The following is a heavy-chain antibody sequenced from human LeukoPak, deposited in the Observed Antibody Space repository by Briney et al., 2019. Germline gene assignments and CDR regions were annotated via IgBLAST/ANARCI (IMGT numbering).Heavy chain of an antibody. CDR2: ISWNSGSI. V-gene: IGHV3-9*01. J-gene: IGHJ6*02. CDR1: GFTFDDYA. D-gene: IGHD2-21*01. CDR3: AKDVVGPIGYGMDV. Sequence: QTGGSLRLSCAASGFTFDDYAMHWVRQAPGKGLEWVSGISWNSGSIGYADSVKGRFTISRDNAKNSLYLQMNSLRAEDTALYYCAKDVVGPIGYGMDVWGQGTTVTVPS.